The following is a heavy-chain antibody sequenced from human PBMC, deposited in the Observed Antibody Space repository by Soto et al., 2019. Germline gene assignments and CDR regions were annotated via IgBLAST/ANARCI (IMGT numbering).Heavy chain of an antibody. CDR3: ARAMDTAMASKDNWFDP. V-gene: IGHV3-30-3*01. Sequence: HPGGSLRLSCAASGFTFRNYDMHWVRQAPGKGLEWVASISYDENKRYYTDSVQGRFTISRDNSKNTLYLQVNSLRAEDTALYYCARAMDTAMASKDNWFDPWGQGTLVTVSS. J-gene: IGHJ5*02. D-gene: IGHD5-18*01. CDR2: ISYDENKR. CDR1: GFTFRNYD.